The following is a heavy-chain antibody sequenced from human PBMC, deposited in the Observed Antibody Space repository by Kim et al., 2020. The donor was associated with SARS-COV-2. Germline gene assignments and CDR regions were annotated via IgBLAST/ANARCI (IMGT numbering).Heavy chain of an antibody. D-gene: IGHD6-19*01. J-gene: IGHJ4*02. Sequence: QKFQGRVTITRDTSASTAYMELSSLRSEDTAVYYCARVGYSSGWYSFDYWGQGTLVTVSS. CDR3: ARVGYSSGWYSFDY. V-gene: IGHV1-3*01.